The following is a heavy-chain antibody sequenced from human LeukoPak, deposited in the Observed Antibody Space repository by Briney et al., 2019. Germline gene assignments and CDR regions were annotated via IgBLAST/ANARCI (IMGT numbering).Heavy chain of an antibody. Sequence: SETLSLTCTDSGGSISSYYWSWIRQPAGKGLEWIGRIYTSGSTSYNPSLKSRVTMSVDTSKNQFSLKLSSVTAADTAVYYCARGADSSGYQLPFDYWGQGTLVTVSS. J-gene: IGHJ4*02. CDR3: ARGADSSGYQLPFDY. V-gene: IGHV4-4*07. CDR1: GGSISSYY. D-gene: IGHD3-22*01. CDR2: IYTSGST.